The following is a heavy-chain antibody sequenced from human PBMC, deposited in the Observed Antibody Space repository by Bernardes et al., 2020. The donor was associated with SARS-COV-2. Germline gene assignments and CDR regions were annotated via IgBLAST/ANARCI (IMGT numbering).Heavy chain of an antibody. D-gene: IGHD3-22*01. CDR2: ISWNSGSI. V-gene: IGHV3-9*01. CDR1: GFTFDDYA. CDR3: ANFPGDSSGYGDAFDI. Sequence: GGSLRLSCAASGFTFDDYAMHWVRQAPGKGLEWVSGISWNSGSIGYADSVKGRFTISRDNAKNSLYLQMNSLRAEDTALYYCANFPGDSSGYGDAFDIWGQGTMVTVSS. J-gene: IGHJ3*02.